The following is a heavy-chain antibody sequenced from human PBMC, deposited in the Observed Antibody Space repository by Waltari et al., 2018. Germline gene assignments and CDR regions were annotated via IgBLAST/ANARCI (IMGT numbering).Heavy chain of an antibody. CDR3: ARETLTTVITYYYGMDV. Sequence: QVQLVQSGAEVKKPWSSVKVSCKASGGTFSSYAISWVRQAPGQGLEWMGGIIPIFGTANYAKKFQGKVTITADESTSTAYMELSSLRSEDTAVYYCARETLTTVITYYYGMDVWGQGTTVTVSS. V-gene: IGHV1-69*01. D-gene: IGHD4-4*01. CDR1: GGTFSSYA. CDR2: IIPIFGTA. J-gene: IGHJ6*02.